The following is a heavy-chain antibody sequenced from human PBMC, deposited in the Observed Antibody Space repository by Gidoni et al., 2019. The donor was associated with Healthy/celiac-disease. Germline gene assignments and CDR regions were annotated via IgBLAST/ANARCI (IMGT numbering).Heavy chain of an antibody. CDR1: GYTFTSYY. Sequence: QVQLVQSGAEVKKPGASVKVSCKASGYTFTSYYMHWVRQAPGQGLEWMGLINPSGGSTSYEQKFQGRVTMTRDTSTSTVYMELSSLRSEDTAVYYCARENGSGSSPGGWFDPWGQGTLVTVSS. D-gene: IGHD3-10*01. CDR3: ARENGSGSSPGGWFDP. J-gene: IGHJ5*02. CDR2: INPSGGST. V-gene: IGHV1-46*03.